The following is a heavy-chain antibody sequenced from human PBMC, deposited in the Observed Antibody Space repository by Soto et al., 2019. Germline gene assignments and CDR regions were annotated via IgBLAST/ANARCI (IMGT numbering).Heavy chain of an antibody. Sequence: GASVKVSCKASGYTFTSYGISWVRQAPGQGLEWMGWISAYNGNTNYAQKLQGRVTMTTDTSTSTAYMELRSLRSDDTAVYYCARDLPIAAAGTYWFDPRGQGTLVTVSS. J-gene: IGHJ5*02. D-gene: IGHD6-13*01. CDR2: ISAYNGNT. V-gene: IGHV1-18*01. CDR3: ARDLPIAAAGTYWFDP. CDR1: GYTFTSYG.